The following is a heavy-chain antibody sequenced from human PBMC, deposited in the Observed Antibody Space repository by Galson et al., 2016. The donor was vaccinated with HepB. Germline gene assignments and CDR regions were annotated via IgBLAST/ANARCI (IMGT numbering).Heavy chain of an antibody. CDR1: GFNFSYYA. J-gene: IGHJ6*02. CDR3: AKSRLRFLGWCTHGMDV. V-gene: IGHV3-30*18. Sequence: SLRLSCAASGFNFSYYAMHWVRQAPGKGLAWVATISYDGRTNYYVDSLKGRFTISRDNSKRTLDLQMNSLRVEDTAVYYCAKSRLRFLGWCTHGMDVWGQGTTVSVSS. D-gene: IGHD3-3*01. CDR2: ISYDGRTN.